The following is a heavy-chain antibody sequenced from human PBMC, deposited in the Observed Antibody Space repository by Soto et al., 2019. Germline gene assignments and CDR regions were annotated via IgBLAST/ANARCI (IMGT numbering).Heavy chain of an antibody. Sequence: QVQLQESGPGLVKPSQTLSLTCTVSGGSISSGDYYWSWIRQPPGKGLEWIGYLYYSGSTSYNPSLKSRVTIPVDTSKNQFSLKLSSVTAADTAVYYCARWIQLWSPIGRHYRYGDVWGQGTTVTVSS. V-gene: IGHV4-30-4*01. CDR3: ARWIQLWSPIGRHYRYGDV. D-gene: IGHD5-18*01. CDR1: GGSISSGDYY. J-gene: IGHJ6*02. CDR2: LYYSGST.